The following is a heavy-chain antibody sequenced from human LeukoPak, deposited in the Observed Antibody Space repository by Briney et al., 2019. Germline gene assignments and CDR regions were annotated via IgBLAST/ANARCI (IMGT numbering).Heavy chain of an antibody. CDR1: GFTFSSYS. CDR3: ARAAVTSSYYYYYYMDV. CDR2: ISSRSSTM. D-gene: IGHD2-21*02. J-gene: IGHJ6*03. Sequence: GGSLRLSCAASGFTFSSYSMNWVRQAPGKGLEWVSYISSRSSTMYYADSVRGRFTISRDNAKNSLFLQMNSLRAEDTAVYYCARAAVTSSYYYYYYMDVWGKGSTVTVSS. V-gene: IGHV3-48*01.